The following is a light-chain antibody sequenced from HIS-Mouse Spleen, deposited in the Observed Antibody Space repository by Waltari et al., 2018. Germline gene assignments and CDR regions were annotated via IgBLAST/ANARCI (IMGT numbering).Light chain of an antibody. V-gene: IGLV2-14*03. Sequence: QPGKAPKLMIYDVSNRPSGVSNRFSGSNSGNTASLTISGLQAEDEADYYCSSYTSSSTVFGGGTKLTVL. J-gene: IGLJ3*02. CDR3: SSYTSSSTV. CDR2: DVS.